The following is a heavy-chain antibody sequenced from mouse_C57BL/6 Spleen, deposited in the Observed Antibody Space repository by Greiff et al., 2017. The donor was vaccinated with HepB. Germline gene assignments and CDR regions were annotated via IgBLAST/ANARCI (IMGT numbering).Heavy chain of an antibody. CDR2: IDPHSGGT. Sequence: QVQLQQPGAELVKPGASVKLSCKASGYTFTSYWMHWVKQRPGRGLEWIGRIDPHSGGTKYNEKFKSKATMTVDKPSSTAYMQLSSLTSEASAVYYCARSGNNDAMDYWGQGTSVTVSS. D-gene: IGHD2-1*01. J-gene: IGHJ4*01. CDR1: GYTFTSYW. V-gene: IGHV1-72*01. CDR3: ARSGNNDAMDY.